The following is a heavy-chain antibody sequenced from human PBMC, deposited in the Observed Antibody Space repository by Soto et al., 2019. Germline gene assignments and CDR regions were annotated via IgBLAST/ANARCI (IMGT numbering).Heavy chain of an antibody. J-gene: IGHJ6*02. Sequence: SETLSLTCTVSGGSISSSSYYWGWIRQPPGKGLEWIGSIYYSGSTYYNPSLKSRVTISVDTSKNQFSLKLSSVTAADTAVYYCARPSYDILTGYPEDYYYGMDVWGQGTKVTVSS. V-gene: IGHV4-39*01. D-gene: IGHD3-9*01. CDR3: ARPSYDILTGYPEDYYYGMDV. CDR1: GGSISSSSYY. CDR2: IYYSGST.